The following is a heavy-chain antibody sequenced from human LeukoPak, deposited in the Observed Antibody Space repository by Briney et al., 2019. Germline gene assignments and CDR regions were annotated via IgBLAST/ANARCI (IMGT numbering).Heavy chain of an antibody. Sequence: GGSLRLSCVASGFPFSSYWMTWVRQAPGKGLEWVANIKQDGSKKSYVDSVKGRFTISRDNAKNSLYLQMNSLRAEDTAVYYCARDLYNSASKWGQGTLVTVSS. CDR2: IKQDGSKK. V-gene: IGHV3-7*03. CDR3: ARDLYNSASK. CDR1: GFPFSSYW. D-gene: IGHD6-25*01. J-gene: IGHJ4*02.